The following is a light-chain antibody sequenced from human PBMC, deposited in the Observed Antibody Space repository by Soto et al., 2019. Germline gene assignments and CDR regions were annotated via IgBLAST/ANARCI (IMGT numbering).Light chain of an antibody. V-gene: IGKV1-6*01. Sequence: AIQMTQSPSSLSASVGDRVTITCRASQGIGNDLGWYQLKPGKAPKLLIYAASTLQSGVPSGFSGSGSGTDFTLTISSLQPEDFATYYCLQAYNYPWTFGQGTKVEIK. CDR2: AAS. CDR3: LQAYNYPWT. CDR1: QGIGND. J-gene: IGKJ1*01.